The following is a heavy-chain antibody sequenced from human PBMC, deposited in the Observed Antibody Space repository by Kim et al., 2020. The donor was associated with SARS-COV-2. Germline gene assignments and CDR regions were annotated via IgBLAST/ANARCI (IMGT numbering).Heavy chain of an antibody. CDR3: ARDPSVWARLVNQGYYYYVIGA. J-gene: IGHJ6*02. D-gene: IGHD6-19*01. CDR2: TYYRSKWYN. CDR1: GDSVSSNSAA. Sequence: SQTLSLTCAISGDSVSSNSAAWNWIRQSPSRGLEWLGRTYYRSKWYNDYAVSVKSRITINPDTSKNQFSLQLNSVTPEDTAVYYCARDPSVWARLVNQGYYYYVIGAWGQGTTVTV. V-gene: IGHV6-1*01.